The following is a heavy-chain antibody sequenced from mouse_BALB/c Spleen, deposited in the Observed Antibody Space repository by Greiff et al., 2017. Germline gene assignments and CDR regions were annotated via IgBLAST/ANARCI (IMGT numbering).Heavy chain of an antibody. CDR1: GFTFSSYT. CDR2: ISSGGSYT. V-gene: IGHV5-6-4*01. D-gene: IGHD2-1*01. CDR3: TREDGNYDFDY. J-gene: IGHJ2*01. Sequence: EVKLVESGGGLVKPGGSLKLSCAASGFTFSSYTMSWVRQTPEKRLEWVATISSGGSYTYYPDSVKGRFTISRDNAKNTLYLQMSSLKSEDTAMYYCTREDGNYDFDYWGQGTTLTVSS.